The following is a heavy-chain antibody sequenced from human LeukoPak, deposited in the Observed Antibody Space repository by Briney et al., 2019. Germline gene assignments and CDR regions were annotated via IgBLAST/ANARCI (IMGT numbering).Heavy chain of an antibody. CDR3: GRGALPVTRWGRNWFGP. J-gene: IGHJ5*02. D-gene: IGHD4-17*01. CDR1: GYTFTGYY. V-gene: IGHV1-2*02. Sequence: ASVNVSCKASGYTFTGYYMHWVRQPPGQGLELMGCINPNSGGTNYAQTFQGRVTNTTSTSISTAYLELSSLRSEDTAVYYCGRGALPVTRWGRNWFGPLGQGTLVTVSS. CDR2: INPNSGGT.